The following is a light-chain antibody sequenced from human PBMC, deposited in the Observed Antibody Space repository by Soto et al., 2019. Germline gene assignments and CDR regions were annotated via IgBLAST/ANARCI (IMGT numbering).Light chain of an antibody. J-gene: IGLJ1*01. CDR2: EVG. CDR1: NSDVGSYNH. V-gene: IGLV2-18*02. Sequence: QSVLTQPPSVSGSPGQSVTISCTGTNSDVGSYNHVSWYQQPPGAAPKLMIYEVGNRPSGVPDRFSGSKSGNTASLTISGLQAEDEADYYCSSYTTSSTYVFGIGTKVTVL. CDR3: SSYTTSSTYV.